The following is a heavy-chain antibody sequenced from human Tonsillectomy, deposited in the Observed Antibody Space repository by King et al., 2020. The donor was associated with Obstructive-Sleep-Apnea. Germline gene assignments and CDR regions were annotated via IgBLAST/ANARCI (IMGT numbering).Heavy chain of an antibody. D-gene: IGHD3-9*01. Sequence: VQLVESGGGLVQPGGSLRLSCAASRFTFSNYAMNWVRQAPGKGLEWVSAISGSGGSTYYADSVKGRFTISRSNSKNTLYLQMNSLRAEDTAVYYCAKTIFDPLNFYEYWGQGTLVTVPS. J-gene: IGHJ4*02. CDR3: AKTIFDPLNFYEY. CDR2: ISGSGGST. V-gene: IGHV3-23*04. CDR1: RFTFSNYA.